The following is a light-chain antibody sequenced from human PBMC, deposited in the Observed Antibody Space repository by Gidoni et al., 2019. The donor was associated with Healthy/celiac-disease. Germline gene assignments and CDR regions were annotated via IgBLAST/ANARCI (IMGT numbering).Light chain of an antibody. CDR3: QQYGSSSIT. V-gene: IGKV3-20*01. J-gene: IGKJ5*01. CDR1: QSVSSSY. CDR2: GAS. Sequence: ESVLTQSPGTLSLSPGERATLSCRASQSVSSSYLAWNQQKPSQAPRLLIYGASSRATCIPDRFRGSGSETDFTLSISRLEPEDFAVYDCQQYGSSSITFGQGTRLGIK.